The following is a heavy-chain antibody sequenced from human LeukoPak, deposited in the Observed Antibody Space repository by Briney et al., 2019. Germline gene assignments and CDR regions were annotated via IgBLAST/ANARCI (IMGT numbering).Heavy chain of an antibody. V-gene: IGHV4-59*01. CDR2: IYYSWST. Sequence: PSETLSLTCTVSGGSISSYYWSWIRQPPGQGLERIGYIYYSWSTNYNPSLKIRVTISVDTSKNQFSLKLSSVTAPDTAVYYRAREVRYYDILTGYYYYYGMDVWGQGTTVTVSS. CDR1: GGSISSYY. CDR3: AREVRYYDILTGYYYYYGMDV. J-gene: IGHJ6*02. D-gene: IGHD3-9*01.